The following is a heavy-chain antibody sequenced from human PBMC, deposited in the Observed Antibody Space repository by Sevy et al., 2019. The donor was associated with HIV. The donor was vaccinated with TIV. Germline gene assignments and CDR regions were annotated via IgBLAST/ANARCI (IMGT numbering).Heavy chain of an antibody. CDR3: ARLSVYYYDSDGYYTTGNAFDI. J-gene: IGHJ3*02. V-gene: IGHV3-53*01. CDR1: GFTVNSNY. Sequence: GGSLRLSCAATGFTVNSNYMSWVLQAPGKGLEWVSIIYTGDNTYYTDSVKGRFTISRDNSKNTLYLQMNSLRAEDTAVYSCARLSVYYYDSDGYYTTGNAFDIWGQGTMVTVSS. CDR2: IYTGDNT. D-gene: IGHD3-22*01.